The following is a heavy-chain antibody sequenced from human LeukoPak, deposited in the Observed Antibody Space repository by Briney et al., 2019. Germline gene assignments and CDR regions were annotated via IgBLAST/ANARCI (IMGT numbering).Heavy chain of an antibody. Sequence: ASVKVSCKASGYTFTGYYMHWVRQAPGQGLEWMGWINPNSGGTNYAQKFQGRVTMTRDTSISTAHMELSRLRSDDTAVYYCARDPYSSSWYGNDYWGQGTLVTVSS. J-gene: IGHJ4*02. CDR3: ARDPYSSSWYGNDY. V-gene: IGHV1-2*02. CDR1: GYTFTGYY. D-gene: IGHD6-13*01. CDR2: INPNSGGT.